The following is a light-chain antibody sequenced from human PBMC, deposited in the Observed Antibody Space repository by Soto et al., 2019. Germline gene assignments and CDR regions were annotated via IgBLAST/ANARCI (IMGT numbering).Light chain of an antibody. Sequence: EIVLPQSHGTLSLSPGASSTLSRRASQSVSSSYLVWYQQKPGQDPRLLIYRASSRATDIPDRFSGSASGTDFTLTISRLEPEDFAVYYCKQYGSSGTVGNGNKVAIK. CDR2: RAS. V-gene: IGKV3-20*01. CDR3: KQYGSSGT. J-gene: IGKJ1*01. CDR1: QSVSSSY.